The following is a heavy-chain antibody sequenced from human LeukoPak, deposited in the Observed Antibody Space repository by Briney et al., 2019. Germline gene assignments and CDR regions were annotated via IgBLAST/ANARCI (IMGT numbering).Heavy chain of an antibody. CDR3: ARVVPAANADY. CDR1: GGSISSGDYY. Sequence: SETLSLTCTVSGGSISSGDYYWSWIRQPPGKGLEWIGYIYYSGSTYYNPSLKSRVTISVDTSKNQFSLKLSSLTAADTAVYYCARVVPAANADYWGQGTLVTVSS. J-gene: IGHJ4*02. D-gene: IGHD2-2*01. V-gene: IGHV4-30-4*08. CDR2: IYYSGST.